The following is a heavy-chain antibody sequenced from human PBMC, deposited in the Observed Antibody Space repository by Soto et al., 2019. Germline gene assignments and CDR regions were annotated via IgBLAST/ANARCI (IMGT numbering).Heavy chain of an antibody. CDR1: GYTYTNYW. D-gene: IGHD6-19*01. V-gene: IGHV5-51*01. J-gene: IGHJ4*02. CDR3: ARLHSGTARPDY. Sequence: PGESLKISCKASGYTYTNYWLGWVRQMPGKGLEWMGILYPGDSDTRHSPSFEGQVTISADKSITTAYLQWSSLRASDTAMYYCARLHSGTARPDYWGQGTQVTVSS. CDR2: LYPGDSDT.